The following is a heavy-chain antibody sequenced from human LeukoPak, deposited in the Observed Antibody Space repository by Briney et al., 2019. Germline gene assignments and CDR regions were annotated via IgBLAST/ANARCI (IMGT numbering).Heavy chain of an antibody. J-gene: IGHJ4*02. CDR3: AKGTGGTFYYFDY. V-gene: IGHV4-61*02. CDR1: GGSISSGNYQ. D-gene: IGHD2-8*02. Sequence: PSEALSLTCTVSGGSISSGNYQWTWIRQPTGKGLEWIGRIYTSGGTNYNPSLKSRVTISVDTSKNQFSLKLSSVTAADTAVYYCAKGTGGTFYYFDYWGQGTLVTVSS. CDR2: IYTSGGT.